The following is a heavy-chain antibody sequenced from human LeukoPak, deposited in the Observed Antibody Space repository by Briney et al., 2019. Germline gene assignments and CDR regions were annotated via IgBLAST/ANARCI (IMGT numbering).Heavy chain of an antibody. CDR3: ARDSDPTYYFDSGPYHAY. CDR2: INPNSGDT. Sequence: ASVKVSCKTSGYSFTNYAIHWVRQAPGQGLEWMGWINPNSGDTNYAQKFQGRVTMTRDTSISTAYMELSRLRSDDTAVYYCARDSDPTYYFDSGPYHAYWGQGTLVTVSS. D-gene: IGHD3-10*01. J-gene: IGHJ4*02. V-gene: IGHV1-2*02. CDR1: GYSFTNYA.